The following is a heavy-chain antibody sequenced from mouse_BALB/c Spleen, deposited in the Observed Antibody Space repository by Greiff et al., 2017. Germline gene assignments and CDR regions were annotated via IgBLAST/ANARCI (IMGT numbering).Heavy chain of an antibody. CDR3: ARDGNYSYYAMDY. CDR2: IDTSDSYT. CDR1: GYTFTDYW. D-gene: IGHD2-1*01. J-gene: IGHJ4*01. Sequence: VQLQQPGAELVMPGASVKMSCKASGYTFTDYWMHWVKQRPGQGLEWIGAIDTSDSYTSYNQKFKGKATLTVDESSSTAYMQLSSLTSEDSAVYYCARDGNYSYYAMDYWGQGTSVTVSS. V-gene: IGHV1-69*01.